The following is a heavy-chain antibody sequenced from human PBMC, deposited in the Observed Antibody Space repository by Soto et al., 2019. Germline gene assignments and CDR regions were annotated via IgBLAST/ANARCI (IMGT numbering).Heavy chain of an antibody. D-gene: IGHD2-15*01. CDR1: GDSVSSNSAA. CDR3: ARDRGYDAHDYYYNAMDV. V-gene: IGHV6-1*01. J-gene: IGHJ6*02. CDR2: TCYRSKWYY. Sequence: HTLSLTCAISGDSVSSNSAAWNWIRQSPSRGLEWLGRTCYRSKWYYGYAVSVKSRITIKPDTSKNQFSLQLNSVTHEDTAVYYCARDRGYDAHDYYYNAMDVWGQGTTV.